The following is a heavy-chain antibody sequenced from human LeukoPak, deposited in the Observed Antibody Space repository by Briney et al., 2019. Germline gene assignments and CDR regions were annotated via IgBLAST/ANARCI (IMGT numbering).Heavy chain of an antibody. CDR2: IIPIFCTA. CDR1: GGTFRSYA. Sequence: SVKVSCKASGGTFRSYAISWVRQAPGQGLEWMGGIIPIFCTANYAQKFQGRATINADKSSSTAYMDLSSRRSEDTAVYYCARSSAAAVDYFDYWGQGTLVTVSS. V-gene: IGHV1-69*06. CDR3: ARSSAAAVDYFDY. D-gene: IGHD6-13*01. J-gene: IGHJ4*02.